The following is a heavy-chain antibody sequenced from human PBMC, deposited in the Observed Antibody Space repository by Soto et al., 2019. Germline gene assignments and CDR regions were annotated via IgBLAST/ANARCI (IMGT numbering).Heavy chain of an antibody. D-gene: IGHD1-26*01. V-gene: IGHV1-18*01. CDR1: GYSFTSYG. J-gene: IGHJ4*02. CDR2: ISAYNGNT. CDR3: ARDPGSYSGSHVV. Sequence: ASVKVSCKASGYSFTSYGINWVRQAPGQGLEWMGWISAYNGNTNYARKLQDKVTLTTDTSTSTAYMELRSLTSDDTAVYYCARDPGSYSGSHVVWGQGTQVTVSS.